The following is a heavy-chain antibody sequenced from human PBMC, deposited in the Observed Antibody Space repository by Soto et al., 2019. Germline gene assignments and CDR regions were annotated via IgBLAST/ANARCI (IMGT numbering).Heavy chain of an antibody. CDR3: ASEDVGYCSGGSCYSENYYYYYGMDV. D-gene: IGHD2-15*01. CDR2: IIPIFGTA. J-gene: IGHJ6*02. Sequence: SVKVSCKASGGTFSSYAISWVRQAPGQGLEWMGGIIPIFGTANYAQKFQGRVTITADKSTSTAYMELSSLRSEDTAVYYCASEDVGYCSGGSCYSENYYYYYGMDVWGQGTTVTVSS. CDR1: GGTFSSYA. V-gene: IGHV1-69*06.